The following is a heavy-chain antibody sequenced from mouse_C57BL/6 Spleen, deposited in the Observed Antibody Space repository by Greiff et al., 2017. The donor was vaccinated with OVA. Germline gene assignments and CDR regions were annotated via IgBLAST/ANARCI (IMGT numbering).Heavy chain of an antibody. CDR2: INPSTGGT. V-gene: IGHV1-42*01. CDR3: ARGGVYDYDGVAY. D-gene: IGHD2-4*01. CDR1: GYSFTGYY. J-gene: IGHJ3*01. Sequence: VQLQQSGPELVKPGASVKISCKASGYSFTGYYMNWVKQSPEKSLEWIGEINPSTGGTTYNQKFKAKATLTVDKSSSTAYMQLKSLTSEDSAVYYCARGGVYDYDGVAYWGQGTLVTVSA.